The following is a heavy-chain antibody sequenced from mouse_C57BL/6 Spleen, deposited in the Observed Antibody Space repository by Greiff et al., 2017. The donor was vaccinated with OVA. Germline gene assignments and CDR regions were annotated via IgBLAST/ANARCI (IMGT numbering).Heavy chain of an antibody. CDR1: GYTFTDYY. D-gene: IGHD2-3*01. V-gene: IGHV1-26*01. Sequence: EVQLQQSGPELVKPGASVKISCKASGYTFTDYYMNWVKQSHGKSLEWIGDINPNNGGTSYNQKFKGKATLTVDKSSSTAYMELRSLTSEDSAVYYCALYDGYHYAMDYWGQGTSVTVSS. CDR3: ALYDGYHYAMDY. J-gene: IGHJ4*01. CDR2: INPNNGGT.